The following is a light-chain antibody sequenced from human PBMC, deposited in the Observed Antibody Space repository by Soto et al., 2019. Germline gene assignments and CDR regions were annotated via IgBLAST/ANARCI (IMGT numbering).Light chain of an antibody. Sequence: EIVMTQSPVTLSVSPGGRATLSCRASQSISDTLAWYQQKPGQAPRLLIHGASTRAPGFPARFSGSGSGTDFTLTISSLQSADFAVYYCQQYNNWPWTCGQGTKVEIK. CDR3: QQYNNWPWT. V-gene: IGKV3-15*01. CDR2: GAS. CDR1: QSISDT. J-gene: IGKJ1*01.